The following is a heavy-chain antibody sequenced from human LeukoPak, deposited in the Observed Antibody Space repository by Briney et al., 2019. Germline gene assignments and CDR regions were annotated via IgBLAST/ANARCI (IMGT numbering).Heavy chain of an antibody. Sequence: ASVKVSCKASGGTFSSYAISWVRQAPGQGLEWMGGIIPIFGTANYAQKFQGRVTITADKSTSTACMELSSLRSEDTAVYYCARGYDILTGYEDDAFDIWGQGTMVTVSS. CDR1: GGTFSSYA. CDR3: ARGYDILTGYEDDAFDI. V-gene: IGHV1-69*06. CDR2: IIPIFGTA. J-gene: IGHJ3*02. D-gene: IGHD3-9*01.